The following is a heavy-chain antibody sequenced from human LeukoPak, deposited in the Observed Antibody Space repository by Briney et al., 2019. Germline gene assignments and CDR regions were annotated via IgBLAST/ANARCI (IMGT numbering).Heavy chain of an antibody. CDR3: ARLSGRSWGYY. D-gene: IGHD1-26*01. Sequence: GGSLRLSCAASEFTFSSYGMSWVRQAPGKGLEWVSAIGGSGGGTYYADSVRGRFIISRDNSNNTLFLQMYSLRAEDTAVYYCARLSGRSWGYYWGQGTLVTVSS. CDR2: IGGSGGGT. J-gene: IGHJ4*02. CDR1: EFTFSSYG. V-gene: IGHV3-23*01.